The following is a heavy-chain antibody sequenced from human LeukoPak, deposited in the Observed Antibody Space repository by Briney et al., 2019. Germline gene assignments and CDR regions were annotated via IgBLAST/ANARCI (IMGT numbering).Heavy chain of an antibody. J-gene: IGHJ4*02. CDR1: DYSINNGYY. Sequence: SETLSLTCAVSDYSINNGYYWGWIRQPPGRGLEWIGSMYHCGSTYYNPSLKSRVTISVDTSKNQFSLKLSSVTAADTAMYYCARAVAGDFDSWGQGTLVTVSS. V-gene: IGHV4-38-2*01. CDR3: ARAVAGDFDS. D-gene: IGHD6-19*01. CDR2: MYHCGST.